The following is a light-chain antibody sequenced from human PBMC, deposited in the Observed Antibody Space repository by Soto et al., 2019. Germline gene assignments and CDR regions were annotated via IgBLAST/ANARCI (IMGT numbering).Light chain of an antibody. CDR1: QSVSSN. CDR3: QQYNNFWT. CDR2: GAS. Sequence: EIVMTQSPVILSVSPGETATLSCRASQSVSSNLAWYQQKPGQAPRLLIYGASTRATDIPARFNGSGSGTEFTLTISSLQSEDFAVYYCQQYNNFWTFGQGTKVEIK. J-gene: IGKJ1*01. V-gene: IGKV3-15*01.